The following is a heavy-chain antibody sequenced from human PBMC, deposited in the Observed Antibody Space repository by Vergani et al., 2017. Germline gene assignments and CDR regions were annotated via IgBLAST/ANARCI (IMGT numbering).Heavy chain of an antibody. CDR3: AKVNHFARWYSSSWYAGWFDP. V-gene: IGHV3-30-3*01. CDR1: GFTFGDHG. J-gene: IGHJ5*02. D-gene: IGHD6-13*01. CDR2: ISYDGTNK. Sequence: QVQLVESGGGVVQPGRSLRLSCAASGFTFGDHGIHWVRRAPGKGLEWVALISYDGTNKYYTNSVRGRFTISRDNSKNTLNLQMNSLRAEDTAVYYCAKVNHFARWYSSSWYAGWFDPWGQGTLVTVSS.